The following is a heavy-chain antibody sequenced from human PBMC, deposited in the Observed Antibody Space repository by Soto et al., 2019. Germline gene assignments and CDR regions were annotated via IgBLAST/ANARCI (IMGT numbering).Heavy chain of an antibody. CDR2: ISTDGNEA. D-gene: IGHD3-16*01. CDR3: ARSGGSDGYYYVDY. V-gene: IGHV3-30*04. CDR1: GFTLKNYA. J-gene: IGHJ4*02. Sequence: QVQLVESGGGVVQPERSLRLSCAASGFTLKNYAMHWLRQAPGKGLEWVTVISTDGNEAYYTDSVKGRFTVSSDNSRNTLYLQMNTLTSADTAVYFCARSGGSDGYYYVDYWAQGTLVTVSS.